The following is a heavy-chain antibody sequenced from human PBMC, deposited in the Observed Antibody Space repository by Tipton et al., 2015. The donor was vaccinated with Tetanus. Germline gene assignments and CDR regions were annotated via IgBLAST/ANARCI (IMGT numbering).Heavy chain of an antibody. Sequence: TLSLTCSVSGGSLRSGYYWSWIRQHPGKGLEWIGYIYSSGTNYRKPSLERRVTISVDTSKNQFSLELRSVTAADTAVYYCARERYIHYGMDVWGQGTTVTVSS. J-gene: IGHJ6*02. D-gene: IGHD1-1*01. CDR3: ARERYIHYGMDV. CDR2: IYSSGTN. CDR1: GGSLRSGYY. V-gene: IGHV4-31*03.